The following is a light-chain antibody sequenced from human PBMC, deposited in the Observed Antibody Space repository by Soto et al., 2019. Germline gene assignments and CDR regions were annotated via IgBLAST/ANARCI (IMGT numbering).Light chain of an antibody. J-gene: IGKJ1*01. CDR3: QQYGSSPET. Sequence: IVMTPSPATLSVSPWKKVLISSMASQSVTTTLAWYQHKPGPATRLLISYASRGATGIPARFSGSGSGTDFTLTVSRLEPEDFAVYYCQQYGSSPETFGQGTKVDIK. CDR2: YAS. V-gene: IGKV3D-20*01. CDR1: QSVTTT.